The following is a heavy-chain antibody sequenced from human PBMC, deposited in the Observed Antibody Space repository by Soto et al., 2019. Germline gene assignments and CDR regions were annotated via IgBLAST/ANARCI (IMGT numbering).Heavy chain of an antibody. Sequence: QVQVVQSGAEVRKPGASVKVSCTASGYTFTSYYMHWVRQAPGQGLECMGLINPSGGTTNYAQMFQVRVTMTRDASTSTGYMELSSLRSDDTAVYYCARGSQGSSGWYSADYWGQGTPVTVSS. V-gene: IGHV1-46*01. CDR2: INPSGGTT. J-gene: IGHJ4*02. D-gene: IGHD6-19*01. CDR3: ARGSQGSSGWYSADY. CDR1: GYTFTSYY.